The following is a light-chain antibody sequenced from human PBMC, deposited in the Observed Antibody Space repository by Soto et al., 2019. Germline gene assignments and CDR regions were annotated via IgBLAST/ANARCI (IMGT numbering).Light chain of an antibody. V-gene: IGKV1-39*01. CDR3: QHSYSTPRT. Sequence: DIQMTQSPSSLSASVGDRVTITCRASQSISSYLNRYQQKPAKAPKLLIHAASSLQSGVPSRFSGSGSGTDFTLTISSLQPEEFATYYCQHSYSTPRTFGQGTKVEIK. CDR1: QSISSY. J-gene: IGKJ1*01. CDR2: AAS.